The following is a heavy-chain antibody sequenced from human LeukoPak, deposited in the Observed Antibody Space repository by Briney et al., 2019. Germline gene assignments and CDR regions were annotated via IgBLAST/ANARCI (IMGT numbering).Heavy chain of an antibody. CDR2: ISWNSGSI. J-gene: IGHJ6*02. V-gene: IGHV3-9*01. CDR1: GFTFNDYA. Sequence: GGSLRLSCAASGFTFNDYAMHWVRQAPGKGLEWDSGISWNSGSIGYADSVKDRFTISRDNAKNSLYLQMNSLRAEDTALYYCAKDIQGYGIFYGMDVWGQGTTVTVSS. D-gene: IGHD3-16*01. CDR3: AKDIQGYGIFYGMDV.